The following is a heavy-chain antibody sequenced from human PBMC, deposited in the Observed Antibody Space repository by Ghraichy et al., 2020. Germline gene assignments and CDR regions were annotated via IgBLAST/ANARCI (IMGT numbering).Heavy chain of an antibody. J-gene: IGHJ4*02. Sequence: LSLTCAASGFTFSRYEMNWVRQAPGNGLEWVSYISTSGSTIYYADSVRGRFTISRDNAKNSLYLQMNSLRAEDTAVYYCARVLARSYYYDSSGYYIGYWGQGTLVTVSS. V-gene: IGHV3-48*03. CDR3: ARVLARSYYYDSSGYYIGY. CDR1: GFTFSRYE. CDR2: ISTSGSTI. D-gene: IGHD3-22*01.